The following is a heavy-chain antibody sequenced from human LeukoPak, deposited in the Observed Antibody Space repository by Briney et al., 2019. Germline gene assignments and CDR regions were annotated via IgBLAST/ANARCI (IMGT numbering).Heavy chain of an antibody. CDR3: ARVPMVRGVIVAFDI. V-gene: IGHV4-31*03. CDR2: IYYSGST. CDR1: GGSISSGGYY. Sequence: SETLSLTCTVSGGSISSGGYYWSWIRQHPGKGLEWIGYIYYSGSTYYNPSRKSRVTISVDKYKNQFSLKLSSVTAADTAVYYCARVPMVRGVIVAFDIWGQGTMVTVSS. J-gene: IGHJ3*02. D-gene: IGHD3-10*01.